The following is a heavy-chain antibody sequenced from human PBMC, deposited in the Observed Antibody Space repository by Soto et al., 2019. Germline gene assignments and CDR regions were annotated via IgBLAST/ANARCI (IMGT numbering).Heavy chain of an antibody. V-gene: IGHV3-23*01. CDR1: GFSFSSYA. Sequence: GGSLRLSCVASGFSFSSYAMSWVRQAPGRGLEWVSVISGSDGSTYYADSVKGRFTISRDNSKNTLYLQMNSLRAEDTAVYYCAKDRERDAWYEDYWGQGTLVTVSS. CDR3: AKDRERDAWYEDY. D-gene: IGHD6-13*01. CDR2: ISGSDGST. J-gene: IGHJ4*02.